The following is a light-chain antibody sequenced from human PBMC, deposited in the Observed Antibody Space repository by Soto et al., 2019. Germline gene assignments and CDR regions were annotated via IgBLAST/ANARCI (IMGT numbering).Light chain of an antibody. Sequence: DIQMTQSPSTLSASVGDRVTITCRASQSISSWLAWYQQKPGKAPKLLIYKASSLESGVPSRFSGSGSGTEFTLTIISLHPEDFAAHYRQPYNSPHTFRQGTKRELK. CDR2: KAS. CDR3: QPYNSPHT. CDR1: QSISSW. V-gene: IGKV1-5*03. J-gene: IGKJ2*01.